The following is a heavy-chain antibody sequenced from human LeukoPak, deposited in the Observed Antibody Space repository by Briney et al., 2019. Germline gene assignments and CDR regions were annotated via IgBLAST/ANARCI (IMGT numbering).Heavy chain of an antibody. J-gene: IGHJ5*02. Sequence: SETLSLTCSVSGGSISSSRAYWGCIRQTPGKGVEWVGSIYCNGNTYYNPSLKSRVSMVVDTAKNPISLILTSVTAADTAVYYSSREGYSCPNWFDTWGQGTLVTVSS. CDR2: IYCNGNT. CDR3: SREGYSCPNWFDT. D-gene: IGHD4-11*01. CDR1: GGSISSSRAY. V-gene: IGHV4-39*07.